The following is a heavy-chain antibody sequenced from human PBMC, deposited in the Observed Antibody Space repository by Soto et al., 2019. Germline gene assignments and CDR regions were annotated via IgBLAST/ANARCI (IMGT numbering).Heavy chain of an antibody. CDR1: GFTFDDYA. D-gene: IGHD6-19*01. CDR3: AKALSSGSTDFDY. CDR2: ISWNSGSI. V-gene: IGHV3-9*01. Sequence: TGGSLRLSCAASGFTFDDYAMHWVRQAPGKGLEWVSGISWNSGSIGYADSVKGRFTISRDNAKNSLYLQMNSLRAEDTALYYCAKALSSGSTDFDYWGQGTLVTVSS. J-gene: IGHJ4*02.